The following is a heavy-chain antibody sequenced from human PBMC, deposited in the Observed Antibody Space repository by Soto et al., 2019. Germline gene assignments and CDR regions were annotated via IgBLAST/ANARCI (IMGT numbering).Heavy chain of an antibody. CDR2: INPSGGSP. CDR3: ARDGWGLLGVCGY. CDR1: GYTFTSYD. J-gene: IGHJ4*02. D-gene: IGHD3-10*01. V-gene: IGHV1-46*01. Sequence: ASVKVSCKASGYTFTSYDINWVRQAPGQGLEWMGIINPSGGSPSYAQKFQGRVTMTRDTSTSTVYMELSSLRSEDTAVYYCARDGWGLLGVCGYWGQGSLVIVSS.